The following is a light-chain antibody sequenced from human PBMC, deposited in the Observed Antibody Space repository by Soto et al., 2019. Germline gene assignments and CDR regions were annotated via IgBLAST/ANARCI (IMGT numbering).Light chain of an antibody. CDR3: QQYNNWPRYT. J-gene: IGKJ2*01. CDR2: SAS. Sequence: EIELTQSPGTLSVSPGERATLSCRATHSVSGSLAWYQQKPGRPPRLLIHSASTRATGIPARFSGSGSGTDFTISISSLQSDDFAVYYCQQYNNWPRYTFGQGTRLEIK. CDR1: HSVSGS. V-gene: IGKV3-15*01.